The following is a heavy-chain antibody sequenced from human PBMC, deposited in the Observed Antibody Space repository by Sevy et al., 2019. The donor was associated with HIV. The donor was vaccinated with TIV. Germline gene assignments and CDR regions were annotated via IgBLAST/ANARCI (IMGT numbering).Heavy chain of an antibody. CDR3: AAGDTAFHADLDF. J-gene: IGHJ4*02. Sequence: GGSLRLSCGASGFSISTHAMNWVRQAPGRGLEWISGISATDGSTHYADSVKGRFTISRDNSKNTVHLQMNSLRAEDTALYYCAAGDTAFHADLDFWGQGTLVTVS. CDR2: ISATDGST. V-gene: IGHV3-23*01. D-gene: IGHD5-18*01. CDR1: GFSISTHA.